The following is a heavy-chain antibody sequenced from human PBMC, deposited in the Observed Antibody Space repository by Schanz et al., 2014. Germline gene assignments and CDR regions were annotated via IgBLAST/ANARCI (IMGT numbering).Heavy chain of an antibody. V-gene: IGHV3-21*03. CDR2: ISSSGSYI. CDR1: EFTFSSYK. Sequence: EVQLVESGGGLVKPGGSLRLSCEASEFTFSSYKMNWVRQAPGKGLEWVSSISSSGSYIHYADSVKGRFTISRDNAKNTLYLQMNRLRTEDTAVYYCTREIEGTFYLDSSGWVAPDNWGQGTLVTVSS. J-gene: IGHJ4*02. CDR3: TREIEGTFYLDSSGWVAPDN. D-gene: IGHD3-22*01.